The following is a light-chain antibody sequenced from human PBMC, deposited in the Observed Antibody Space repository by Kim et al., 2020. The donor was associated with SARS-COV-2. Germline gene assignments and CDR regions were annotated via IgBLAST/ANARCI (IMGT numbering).Light chain of an antibody. V-gene: IGKV3-20*01. J-gene: IGKJ5*01. CDR1: LSSCGDY. Sequence: LSVCAGETATLCGSDSLSSCGDYLAWYQQKPGQPPRLLFYGASNRATGIPDRFSGSGSGTDFTLTISRLDPEDFAVYYCQQYGASFGQGTRLEIK. CDR2: GAS. CDR3: QQYGAS.